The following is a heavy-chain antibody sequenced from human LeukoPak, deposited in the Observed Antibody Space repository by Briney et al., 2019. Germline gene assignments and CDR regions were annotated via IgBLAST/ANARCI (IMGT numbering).Heavy chain of an antibody. CDR2: IKEDGSEK. CDR3: ARVHHSSSWGTDDC. Sequence: PGGSLRLSCAAYGFTFSTYWMPWVRQAPGKGLEWVANIKEDGSEKYYVDSVRGRFTISRDNAKYSLYLHMNSLRAEDTAVYYCARVHHSSSWGTDDCWGQGTLVTVSS. J-gene: IGHJ4*02. D-gene: IGHD6-13*01. V-gene: IGHV3-7*01. CDR1: GFTFSTYW.